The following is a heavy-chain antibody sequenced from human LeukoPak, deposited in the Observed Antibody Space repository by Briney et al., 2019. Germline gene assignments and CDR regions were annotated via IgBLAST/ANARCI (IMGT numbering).Heavy chain of an antibody. CDR1: GYSFIRYA. Sequence: ASVKVSCKASGYSFIRYALHWVRQAPGQGLEWMGWISAYNGNTNYAQKLQGRVTMTTDTSTSTAYMELRSLRSDDTAVYYCARASSSPDAFDIWGQGTMVTVSS. J-gene: IGHJ3*02. CDR3: ARASSSPDAFDI. D-gene: IGHD6-6*01. CDR2: ISAYNGNT. V-gene: IGHV1-18*01.